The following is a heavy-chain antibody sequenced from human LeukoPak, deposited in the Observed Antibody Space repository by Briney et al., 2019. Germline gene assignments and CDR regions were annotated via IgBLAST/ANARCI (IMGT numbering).Heavy chain of an antibody. CDR2: IYTSVST. J-gene: IGHJ6*03. V-gene: IGHV4-61*02. D-gene: IGHD2-2*01. CDR3: ARDVVGYSTSLGSYYYYMDV. Sequence: SETLSLTCTVSGGSISSGSYYWNWIRQPAGKGLEWIGRIYTSVSTNYNPSLKSRVTISVDTSKNQFSLKLSSVTAADTAVYYCARDVVGYSTSLGSYYYYMDVWGKGTTVTVSS. CDR1: GGSISSGSYY.